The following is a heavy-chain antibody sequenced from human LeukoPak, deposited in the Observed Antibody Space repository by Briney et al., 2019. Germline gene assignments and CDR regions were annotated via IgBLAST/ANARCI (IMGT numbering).Heavy chain of an antibody. V-gene: IGHV1-24*01. Sequence: ASVKVSCKVSGYTLTELSMHWVRQAPGKGLEWMGGFDLEDGETIYAQKFQGRVTMTEDTSTDTAYMELSSLRSEDTAVYYCATVTGVEGRYFDYWGQGTLVTVSS. CDR1: GYTLTELS. CDR2: FDLEDGET. CDR3: ATVTGVEGRYFDY. J-gene: IGHJ4*02. D-gene: IGHD3-9*01.